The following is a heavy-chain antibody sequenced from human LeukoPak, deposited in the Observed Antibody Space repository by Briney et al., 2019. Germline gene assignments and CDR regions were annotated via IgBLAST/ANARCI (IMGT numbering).Heavy chain of an antibody. Sequence: GSLRLSCAASGFTFDDYGMHWVRQAPGKGLEWVSLISGAGHTTYYADSVKGRFTISRDNSKNSLHLQMNSLRTEDTALYYCAKRWHVGAFDIWGQGTMVTVSS. J-gene: IGHJ3*02. V-gene: IGHV3-43*02. D-gene: IGHD4-23*01. CDR3: AKRWHVGAFDI. CDR1: GFTFDDYG. CDR2: ISGAGHTT.